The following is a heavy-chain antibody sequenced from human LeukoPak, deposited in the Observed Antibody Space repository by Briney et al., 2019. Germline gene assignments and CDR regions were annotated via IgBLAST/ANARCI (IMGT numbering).Heavy chain of an antibody. CDR2: ISYDGSNK. CDR1: GFTFSSYA. J-gene: IGHJ4*02. D-gene: IGHD2-2*01. CDR3: ASPIVVVPAD. V-gene: IGHV3-30-3*01. Sequence: GGSLRLSCAASGFTFSSYAMRWVRQAPGKGLEWVAVISYDGSNKYYADSVKGRFTISRDNSKNTLYLQMNSLRAEDTAVYYCASPIVVVPADWGQGTLVTVSS.